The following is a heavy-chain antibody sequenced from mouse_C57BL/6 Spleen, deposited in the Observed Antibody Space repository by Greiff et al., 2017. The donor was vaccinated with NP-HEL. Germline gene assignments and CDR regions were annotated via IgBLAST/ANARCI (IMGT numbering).Heavy chain of an antibody. Sequence: VQLQQSGAELVRPGASVTLSCKASGYTFTDYEMHWVKQTPVHGLEWIGAIDPETGGTDYNQKFKGKAILTADKSSSTAYMELSSLTSVDSAVYYCTREGDWYFDVWGTGTTVTVSS. CDR1: GYTFTDYE. CDR3: TREGDWYFDV. CDR2: IDPETGGT. V-gene: IGHV1-15*01. J-gene: IGHJ1*03.